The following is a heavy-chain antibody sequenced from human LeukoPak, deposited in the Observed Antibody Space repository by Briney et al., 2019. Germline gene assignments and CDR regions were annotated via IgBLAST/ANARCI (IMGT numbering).Heavy chain of an antibody. D-gene: IGHD3-3*01. CDR2: IISRSDGGKI. CDR1: GFSVTDAW. J-gene: IGHJ5*02. Sequence: KTGGSLRLSCAASGFSVTDAWMNWVRQAPGKGLEWVGRIISRSDGGKIDYAAPVKGRFTISRDNSKNTLYLQMNSLRAEDTAVYYCARDRAPLRFDEEEVWGFDPWGQGTLVTVSS. V-gene: IGHV3-15*07. CDR3: ARDRAPLRFDEEEVWGFDP.